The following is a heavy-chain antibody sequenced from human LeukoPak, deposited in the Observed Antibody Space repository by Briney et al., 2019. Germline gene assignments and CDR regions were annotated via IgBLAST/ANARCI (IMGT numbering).Heavy chain of an antibody. Sequence: SETLSLTCAVYGGSFSGYYWSWIRQPPGKGLEWIGEMNHSGSTNYNPSLKSRVTISVDTSKNQFSLKLSSVTAADTAVYYCARRGAYDFWSGNFGNWFDPWGQGTLVTVSP. J-gene: IGHJ5*02. CDR1: GGSFSGYY. CDR3: ARRGAYDFWSGNFGNWFDP. D-gene: IGHD3-3*01. CDR2: MNHSGST. V-gene: IGHV4-34*01.